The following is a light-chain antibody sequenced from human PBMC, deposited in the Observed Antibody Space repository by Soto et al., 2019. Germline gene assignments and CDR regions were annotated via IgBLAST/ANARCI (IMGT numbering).Light chain of an antibody. J-gene: IGKJ2*01. CDR1: QSTYTY. V-gene: IGKV1-39*01. Sequence: DIQMTQSPASLSASVGDRVTITCRASQSTYTYLNWYQQKPGKAPKLLISAASTLQSGVPSRFSGIGSGTDCTLTISSLQPEDFATYYCQQRYSTPRTVGQGTKLEIK. CDR2: AAS. CDR3: QQRYSTPRT.